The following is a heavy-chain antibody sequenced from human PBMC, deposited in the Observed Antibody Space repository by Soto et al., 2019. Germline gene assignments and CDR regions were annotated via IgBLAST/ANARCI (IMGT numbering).Heavy chain of an antibody. CDR3: ARGYCSSTSCYSNRPTSYGMDV. Sequence: QVQLQESGPGLVKPSQTLSLTCTVSGGSISSCGYYWSWIRQHPGKGLEWIGYIYSSGSTYYNPSLNSRFTISVDTSKNQCSLKLSSVTAADTAVYYCARGYCSSTSCYSNRPTSYGMDVWGQGTTVTVSS. D-gene: IGHD2-2*01. CDR1: GGSISSCGYY. J-gene: IGHJ6*02. CDR2: IYSSGST. V-gene: IGHV4-31*03.